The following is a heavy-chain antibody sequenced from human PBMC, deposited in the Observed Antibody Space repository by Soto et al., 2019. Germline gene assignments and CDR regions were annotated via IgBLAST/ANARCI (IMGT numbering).Heavy chain of an antibody. CDR1: GYTFTSYG. CDR2: ISAYNGNT. CDR3: ARDSFKYSSSPHFDY. J-gene: IGHJ4*02. D-gene: IGHD6-6*01. Sequence: GASVKVSCKASGYTFTSYGISWVRQAPGQGLEWMGWISAYNGNTNYAQKLQGRVTMTTDTSTSTAYMELRSLRSDDTAVYYCARDSFKYSSSPHFDYWGQGTLVTVSS. V-gene: IGHV1-18*01.